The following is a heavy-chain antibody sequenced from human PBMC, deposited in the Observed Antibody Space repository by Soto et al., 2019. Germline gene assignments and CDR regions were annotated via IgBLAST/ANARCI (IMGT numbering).Heavy chain of an antibody. Sequence: SETLSLTCAVYGVSFIGYYWSWILQPPGKGLEWIGEINHSGSTNYNPSLKSRVTISVDTSKNQFSLKLSSVTAADTAVYDGARAVPQKKGFDDWGQGTRVTVSS. D-gene: IGHD4-17*01. V-gene: IGHV4-34*01. CDR2: INHSGST. J-gene: IGHJ4*02. CDR3: ARAVPQKKGFDD. CDR1: GVSFIGYY.